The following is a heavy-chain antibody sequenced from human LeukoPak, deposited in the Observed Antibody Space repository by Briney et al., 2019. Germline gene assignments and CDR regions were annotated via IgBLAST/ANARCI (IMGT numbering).Heavy chain of an antibody. D-gene: IGHD6-13*01. J-gene: IGHJ4*02. CDR3: ASPRIAAARRLDY. V-gene: IGHV4-34*12. CDR1: GDSLSGYY. CDR2: IIHNGSS. Sequence: PSETLSLTCDVYGDSLSGYYWTWIRQTPGKGLEWIGEIIHNGSSSVNPSLKSRVTISVDTSKNQFSLKLSSVTAADTAVYYCASPRIAAARRLDYWGQGTLVTVSS.